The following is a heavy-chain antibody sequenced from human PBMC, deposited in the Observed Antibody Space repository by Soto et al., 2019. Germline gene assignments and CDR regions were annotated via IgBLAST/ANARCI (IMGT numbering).Heavy chain of an antibody. CDR1: GYTFTSYA. D-gene: IGHD1-20*01. V-gene: IGHV1-3*01. CDR3: ARYEGYNWKIIEY. J-gene: IGHJ4*01. CDR2: VNAGNGNT. Sequence: QVQLVQSGAEVKKHGASVKVSCTASGYTFTSYAIHWVRQAPGQRLEWMGWVNAGNGNTKYSQKLQGRATITRDTSARTAYMELGSLKSEDTGVYYCARYEGYNWKIIEYWGQGALVTVSS.